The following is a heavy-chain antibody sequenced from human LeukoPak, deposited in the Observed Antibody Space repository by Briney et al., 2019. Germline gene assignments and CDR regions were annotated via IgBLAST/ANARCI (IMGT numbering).Heavy chain of an antibody. CDR3: AKDPSVLHAFDI. J-gene: IGHJ3*02. CDR2: ISSSSSTI. Sequence: GGSLRLSCAASGFTFSSYSMDWVRQAPGKGLEWVSYISSSSSTIYYADSVKGRFTISRDNAKNSLYLQMNSLRAEDTAVYYCAKDPSVLHAFDIWGQGTMVTVSS. V-gene: IGHV3-48*04. CDR1: GFTFSSYS. D-gene: IGHD2/OR15-2a*01.